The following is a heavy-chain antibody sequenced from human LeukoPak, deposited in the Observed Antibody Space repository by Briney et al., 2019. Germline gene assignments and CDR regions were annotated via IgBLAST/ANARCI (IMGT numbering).Heavy chain of an antibody. J-gene: IGHJ4*02. CDR1: GGSISSYY. Sequence: SETLSLTCTVSGGSISSYYWSWIRQPAGKGLEWIGRIYTSGSTNYNPSLKSRVTMSVDTSKNQFSLKLSSVTAADTAVYYCARDNPHDYGGNWRLEDYWGQGTLVTVSS. V-gene: IGHV4-4*07. CDR3: ARDNPHDYGGNWRLEDY. D-gene: IGHD4-23*01. CDR2: IYTSGST.